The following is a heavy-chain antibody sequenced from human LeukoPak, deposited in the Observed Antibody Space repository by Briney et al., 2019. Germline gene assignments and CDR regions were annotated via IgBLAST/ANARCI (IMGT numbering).Heavy chain of an antibody. CDR1: GGSFSPYY. J-gene: IGHJ4*02. Sequence: SETLSLTCAVYGGSFSPYYWSWIRQSPDKGLEWIGEIHHSGSTNYSPSLKSRVTISVDSSRNQFSLGLSSVSAADTAVYYCARGIPGYFGTSGYYYEYWGQGTLVTVSS. CDR3: ARGIPGYFGTSGYYYEY. CDR2: IHHSGST. D-gene: IGHD3-22*01. V-gene: IGHV4-34*01.